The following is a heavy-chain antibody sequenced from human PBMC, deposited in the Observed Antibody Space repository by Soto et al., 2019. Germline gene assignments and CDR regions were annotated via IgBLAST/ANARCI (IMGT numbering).Heavy chain of an antibody. J-gene: IGHJ4*02. CDR2: IYWDDDQ. CDR1: GFSLTNTGVG. D-gene: IGHD4-17*01. CDR3: ARTTTVTTDY. V-gene: IGHV2-5*02. Sequence: QITLKESGPTLVKPTQTLTLTCTFSGFSLTNTGVGVGWIRQPPGKALEWLALIYWDDDQRYSPSLKSRLTITKDTSKNQVVLTTANMVPVDTATYYCARTTTVTTDYWGQGTLVTVSS.